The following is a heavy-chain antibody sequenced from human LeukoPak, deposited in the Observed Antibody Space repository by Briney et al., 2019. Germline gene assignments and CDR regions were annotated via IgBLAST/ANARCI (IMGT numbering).Heavy chain of an antibody. J-gene: IGHJ4*02. CDR3: ARGYCSSTSCRLDY. CDR1: GYTFTGYY. Sequence: ASVKVSCKASGYTFTGYYMHWVRQAPGQGLEWMGWINPNRGGTNYAQKFQGRVTMTRDTSISTAYMELSRLRSDNTAVYYCARGYCSSTSCRLDYWGQGTLVTVSS. D-gene: IGHD2-2*01. CDR2: INPNRGGT. V-gene: IGHV1-2*02.